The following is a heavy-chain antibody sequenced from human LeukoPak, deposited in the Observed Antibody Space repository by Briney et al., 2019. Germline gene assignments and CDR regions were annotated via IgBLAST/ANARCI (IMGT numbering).Heavy chain of an antibody. CDR2: IYYSGST. J-gene: IGHJ5*02. D-gene: IGHD3-9*01. V-gene: IGHV4-59*01. CDR3: ARVLGSPLRYFDWFPFDP. Sequence: PSETLSLTCTVSGGSISSYYWSWIRQPPGKGLEWIGYIYYSGSTNYNPSLKSRVTISVDTSKNQFSLKLSSVTAADTAVYYCARVLGSPLRYFDWFPFDPWGQGTLVTVSS. CDR1: GGSISSYY.